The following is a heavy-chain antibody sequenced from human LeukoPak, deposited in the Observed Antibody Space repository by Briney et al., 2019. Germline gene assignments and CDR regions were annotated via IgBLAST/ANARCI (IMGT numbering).Heavy chain of an antibody. CDR2: IYNSVRT. V-gene: IGHV4-61*01. CDR3: VRDLVATIDHYYYGMDV. J-gene: IGHJ6*02. Sequence: SETLSHTCIVSGGSVSSGSYYWSWIRQPPGKGLEWIGYIYNSVRTNYNPSLKSRVTISVDTSKNQLSLKLSSVTAADTAVYFCVRDLVATIDHYYYGMDVWGQGTTVTVSS. D-gene: IGHD5-12*01. CDR1: GGSVSSGSYY.